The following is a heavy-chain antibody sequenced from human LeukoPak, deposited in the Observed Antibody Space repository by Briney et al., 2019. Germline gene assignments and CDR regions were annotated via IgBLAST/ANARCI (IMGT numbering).Heavy chain of an antibody. V-gene: IGHV3-21*01. D-gene: IGHD3-10*01. CDR3: ARDQGGSGGN. J-gene: IGHJ4*02. CDR1: GFTFSSYS. Sequence: PGGSLRLSCAASGFTFSSYSMHWVRQAPGKGLEWVSSISSSGTYIYYADSVKGRFTISRDNAKNSVHLQMNSLSAEDTAVYYCARDQGGSGGNWGQGTLVTVSS. CDR2: ISSSGTYI.